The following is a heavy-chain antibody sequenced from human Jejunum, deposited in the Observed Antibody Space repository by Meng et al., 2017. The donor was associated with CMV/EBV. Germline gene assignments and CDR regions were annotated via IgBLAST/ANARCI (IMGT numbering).Heavy chain of an antibody. CDR1: SYE. CDR3: ARDDCSSTSCYSKNVFDI. V-gene: IGHV3-48*03. J-gene: IGHJ3*02. CDR2: IGTSGGTM. Sequence: SYEMNGVRQAPGKGLEWVAYIGTSGGTMSYADSVKGRFTISRDNTKNSLYLQMDSLRAEDTAVYYCARDDCSSTSCYSKNVFDIWGQGTMVTVSS. D-gene: IGHD2-2*02.